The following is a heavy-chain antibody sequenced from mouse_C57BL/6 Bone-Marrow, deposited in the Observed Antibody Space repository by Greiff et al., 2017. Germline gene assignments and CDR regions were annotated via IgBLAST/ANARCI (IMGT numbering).Heavy chain of an antibody. CDR1: GYSFTDYN. D-gene: IGHD2-4*01. CDR2: INPKYGTT. CDR3: ARDDYGGDYYAMDY. J-gene: IGHJ4*01. V-gene: IGHV1-39*01. Sequence: EVQLQQSGPELVQPGASVKISCKASGYSFTDYNMNWVQQSNGKSLEWIGVINPKYGTTSNNQKFKGKATLTVDQASSTAYLQLNSLTSEDSAVYYCARDDYGGDYYAMDYWGQGTSVTVSS.